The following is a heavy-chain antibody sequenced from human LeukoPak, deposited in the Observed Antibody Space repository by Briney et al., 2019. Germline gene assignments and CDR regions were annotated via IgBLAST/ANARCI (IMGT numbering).Heavy chain of an antibody. V-gene: IGHV4-59*01. CDR2: IYYTGST. Sequence: SETLSLTCTVSCGSISSYHWSWIRQPPGKGLQWIGHIYYTGSTNYNPSLKSRLTISLDTSKNQFSLKLSSVTAADTAVYYCTRSLGVVIHGGMDVWGQGTTVTVSS. CDR1: CGSISSYH. D-gene: IGHD3-3*01. CDR3: TRSLGVVIHGGMDV. J-gene: IGHJ6*02.